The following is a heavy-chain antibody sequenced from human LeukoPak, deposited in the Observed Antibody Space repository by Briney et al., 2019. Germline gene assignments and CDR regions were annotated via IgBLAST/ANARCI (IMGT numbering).Heavy chain of an antibody. CDR3: AKVSVAVAGAFDY. CDR2: VTWNGGTI. CDR1: GFTFDDYA. V-gene: IGHV3-9*01. D-gene: IGHD6-19*01. J-gene: IGHJ4*02. Sequence: GRSLRLSCAASGFTFDDYAMHWVRQAPGKGLEWVSGVTWNGGTIDYADSVKGRFTISRDNAKNSLYLQMNSLRPEDTALYYCAKVSVAVAGAFDYWGQGTLVTVSS.